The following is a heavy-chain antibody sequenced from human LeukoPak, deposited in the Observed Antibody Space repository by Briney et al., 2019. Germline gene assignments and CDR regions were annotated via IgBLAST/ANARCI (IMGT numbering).Heavy chain of an antibody. CDR2: INTDGSST. D-gene: IGHD3-22*01. CDR3: ARVAVHSSGYYPEYYFDY. Sequence: GGSLRLSCAASGFTFSSYWMHWVRQAPGKGLVWVSRINTDGSSTSYADSVKGRFTISRDNAKNTRYLQMNSLRAEDTAVYYCARVAVHSSGYYPEYYFDYWGQGTLVTVSS. J-gene: IGHJ4*02. CDR1: GFTFSSYW. V-gene: IGHV3-74*01.